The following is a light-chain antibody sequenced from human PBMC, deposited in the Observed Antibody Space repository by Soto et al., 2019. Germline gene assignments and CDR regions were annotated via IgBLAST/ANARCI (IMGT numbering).Light chain of an antibody. Sequence: EVVLTQSPGTLSLSPGGRATLSCRASQSVSRRLAWYQQRPGQSPRLLISGASMRASGVPVRFIGSGSGTDFTLTITRLEPEDFAVYYCQQYGGSPITVGLGTRLEI. V-gene: IGKV3-20*01. CDR1: QSVSRR. CDR3: QQYGGSPIT. J-gene: IGKJ5*01. CDR2: GAS.